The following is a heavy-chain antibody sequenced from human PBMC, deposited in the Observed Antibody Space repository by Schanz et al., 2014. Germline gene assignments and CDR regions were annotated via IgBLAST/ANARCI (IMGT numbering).Heavy chain of an antibody. V-gene: IGHV1-46*01. CDR1: GYTFTSYY. J-gene: IGHJ6*02. Sequence: QVQLVQSGAEVKKPGASVKVSCKASGYTFTSYYMHWVRQAPGQGLEWMGIINPSGGSTSYAQKFQGRVIMTEDTSTDTAYVELSRLTSEGTGVYYCATETSRTWFYNGVDVWGQGTTVTVSS. CDR2: INPSGGST. D-gene: IGHD2-2*01. CDR3: ATETSRTWFYNGVDV.